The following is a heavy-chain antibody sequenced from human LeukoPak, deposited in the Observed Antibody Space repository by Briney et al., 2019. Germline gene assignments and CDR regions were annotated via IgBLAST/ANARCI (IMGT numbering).Heavy chain of an antibody. V-gene: IGHV3-48*01. D-gene: IGHD3-16*01. J-gene: IGHJ6*02. CDR2: ITASGTAM. CDR3: AKDEAGGGIYYGMDV. Sequence: PGGSLRLSCAASGFTFSSYSMNWVRQAPGKGLEWVSHITASGTAMFYADSVKGRFTISRDNAKNSLYLQMNSLRAEDTAVYYCAKDEAGGGIYYGMDVWGQGTTVTVSS. CDR1: GFTFSSYS.